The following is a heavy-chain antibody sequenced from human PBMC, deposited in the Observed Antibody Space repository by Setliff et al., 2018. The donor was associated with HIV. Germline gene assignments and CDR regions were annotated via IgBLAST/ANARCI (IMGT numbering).Heavy chain of an antibody. D-gene: IGHD3-22*01. CDR3: AKYWSSGYYAFFDY. CDR2: ISGSGGST. Sequence: ESLKISCEAYGLTFDYYAMTWVRQAPGKGLEWVSGISGSGGSTYYADSVKGRFTISRDNSKNTLYLQMNSLRAEDTAVYYCAKYWSSGYYAFFDYWGQGTLVTVSS. V-gene: IGHV3-23*01. CDR1: GLTFDYYA. J-gene: IGHJ4*02.